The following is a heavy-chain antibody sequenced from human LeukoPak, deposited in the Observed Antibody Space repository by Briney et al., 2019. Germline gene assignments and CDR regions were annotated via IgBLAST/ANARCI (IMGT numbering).Heavy chain of an antibody. Sequence: KFQGRVTITRDTSASTAYMELSSLRSEDTAVYYCARVWYSGGYGMDVWGQGTTVTVSS. V-gene: IGHV1-3*01. D-gene: IGHD3-22*01. J-gene: IGHJ6*02. CDR3: ARVWYSGGYGMDV.